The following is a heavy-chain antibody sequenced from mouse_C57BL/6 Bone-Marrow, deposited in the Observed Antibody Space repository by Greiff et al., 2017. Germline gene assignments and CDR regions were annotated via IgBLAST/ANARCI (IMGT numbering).Heavy chain of an antibody. CDR1: GFNIKDDY. D-gene: IGHD1-1*01. CDR2: IDPENGDT. V-gene: IGHV14-4*01. Sequence: VQLQQSGAELVRPGASVKLSCTASGFNIKDDYMHWVKQRPEQGLEWIGWIDPENGDTEYASKFQGKATITADTSSNTAYLPLSSLTSEDTAVYYCTTLTTVPWFAYWGQGTLVTVSA. J-gene: IGHJ3*01. CDR3: TTLTTVPWFAY.